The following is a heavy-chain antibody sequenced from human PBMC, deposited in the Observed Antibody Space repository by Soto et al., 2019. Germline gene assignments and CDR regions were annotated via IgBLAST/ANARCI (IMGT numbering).Heavy chain of an antibody. V-gene: IGHV4-30-2*01. D-gene: IGHD3-22*01. Sequence: QLQLQESGSGLVKPSQTLSLTCAVSGGSISSGGYSWSWIRQPPGKGLEWIGYIYHSGSTYYNPSLKSRVTISVDRSKNQFSLKLSSVTAADTAVYYCARGEYYYDSSGYPNWFDPWGQGTLVTVSS. CDR2: IYHSGST. CDR3: ARGEYYYDSSGYPNWFDP. J-gene: IGHJ5*02. CDR1: GGSISSGGYS.